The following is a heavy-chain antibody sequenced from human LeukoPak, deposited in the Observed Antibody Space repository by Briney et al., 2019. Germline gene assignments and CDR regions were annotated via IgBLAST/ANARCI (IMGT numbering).Heavy chain of an antibody. V-gene: IGHV3-23*01. Sequence: GGSLRLSCAASGFTFSSYAMSWVRQAPGKGLEWVSAISGSGGSTSYADSVKGRFTISRDNAKNTLYLQMNSLRAEDTAVYYCARVPRSYYDYWGQGTLVTVSS. CDR2: ISGSGGST. CDR3: ARVPRSYYDY. J-gene: IGHJ4*02. CDR1: GFTFSSYA.